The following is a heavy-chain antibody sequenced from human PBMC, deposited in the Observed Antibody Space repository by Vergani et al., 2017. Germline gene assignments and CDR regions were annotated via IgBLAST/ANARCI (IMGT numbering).Heavy chain of an antibody. Sequence: QLQLQESGPGLLKPSETLSLTCSVSGTSISGSSDYWGWIRQPPGKGLEWIGEINHSGSTNYNPSLKSRVTISVDTSKNQFSLKLSSVTAADTAVYYCARGRGQLVQYYYYMDVWGKGTTVTVSS. CDR2: INHSGST. CDR1: GTSISGSSDY. V-gene: IGHV4-39*07. J-gene: IGHJ6*03. CDR3: ARGRGQLVQYYYYMDV. D-gene: IGHD6-6*01.